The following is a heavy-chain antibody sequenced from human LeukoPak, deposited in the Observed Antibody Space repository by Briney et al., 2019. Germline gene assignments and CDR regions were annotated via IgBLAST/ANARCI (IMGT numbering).Heavy chain of an antibody. Sequence: SETLSLTCTVSGGSISSSSYYWGWIRQPPGKGLEWIGSIYYSGSTYYNPSLKSRVTISVDKSKNQFSLQLNSVTPEDTALYYCARGVRGRAMDVWARGTTVTVSS. J-gene: IGHJ6*03. V-gene: IGHV4-39*01. CDR1: GGSISSSSYY. D-gene: IGHD3-10*01. CDR3: ARGVRGRAMDV. CDR2: IYYSGST.